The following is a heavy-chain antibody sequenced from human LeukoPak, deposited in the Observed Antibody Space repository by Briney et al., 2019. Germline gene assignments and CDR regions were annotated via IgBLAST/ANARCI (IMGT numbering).Heavy chain of an antibody. V-gene: IGHV3-23*01. CDR2: IGSDNKP. J-gene: IGHJ4*02. CDR3: VKDSSSGSYFDY. CDR1: GFTFSAYA. D-gene: IGHD3-10*01. Sequence: GGSLRLSCEASGFTFSAYAMTWVRQAPGQGLEWVSSIGSDNKPHYSESVKGRFAISRDNSRNTLHLQMSSLRVEDTAVYYCVKDSSSGSYFDYWGQGTLVTVSS.